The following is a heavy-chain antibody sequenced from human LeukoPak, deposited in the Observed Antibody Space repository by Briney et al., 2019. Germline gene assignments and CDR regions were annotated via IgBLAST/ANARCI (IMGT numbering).Heavy chain of an antibody. CDR1: GYSICSGYY. CDR2: IDLSVRT. Sequence: PSETLSLTCTLPGYSICSGYYWGWIRQPPGKGLEWTGSIDLSVRTYYKPSLKSRITISVETSQNQFSLQLSSVTAADTAVYYCARAPGVLSWFDPWGQGTLVTVSS. D-gene: IGHD2-8*01. CDR3: ARAPGVLSWFDP. V-gene: IGHV4-38-2*02. J-gene: IGHJ5*02.